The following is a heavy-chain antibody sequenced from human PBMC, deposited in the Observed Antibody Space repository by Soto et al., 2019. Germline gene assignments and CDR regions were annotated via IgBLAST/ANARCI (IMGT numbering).Heavy chain of an antibody. V-gene: IGHV4-30-4*01. Sequence: SETRSLTCTVSGGSVSSGDYFWSWIRQPPGKGLEWIGYIYDSGSSYYNPSLKSRVTMSVDTSKNQFSLKLRSVTAADTAMYYCAREKGYISGPKNFDSWGQGTLVTVSS. CDR1: GGSVSSGDYF. CDR3: AREKGYISGPKNFDS. CDR2: IYDSGSS. D-gene: IGHD5-12*01. J-gene: IGHJ4*02.